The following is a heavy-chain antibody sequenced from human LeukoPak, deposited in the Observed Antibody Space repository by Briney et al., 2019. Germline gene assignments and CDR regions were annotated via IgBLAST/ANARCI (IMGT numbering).Heavy chain of an antibody. J-gene: IGHJ4*02. CDR2: ISYDGSNK. V-gene: IGHV3-30*18. D-gene: IGHD3-3*01. Sequence: GRSLRLSCAASGFTFSSYGMHWVRQAPGKGLEWVAVISYDGSNKYYADSVKGRFTISRDNSKNTLYLQMNSLRAEDTAVYYCAKDSGRYYDFWSGYYHFDYWGQGTLSPSPQ. CDR1: GFTFSSYG. CDR3: AKDSGRYYDFWSGYYHFDY.